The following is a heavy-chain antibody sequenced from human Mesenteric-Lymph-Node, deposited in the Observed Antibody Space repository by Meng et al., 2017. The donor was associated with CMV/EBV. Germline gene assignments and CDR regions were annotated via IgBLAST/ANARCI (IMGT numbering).Heavy chain of an antibody. CDR2: VYYSGTT. V-gene: IGHV4-59*01. J-gene: IGHJ4*02. CDR3: AREGGQLVFDY. CDR1: NGYISSYY. D-gene: IGHD1-1*01. Sequence: GSLRLSCTVSNGYISSYYWSWIRQPPGKGLEWIGWVYYSGTTNYNPSLKSRVTISIDTSQNHFSLTLTSVTAADTAVYYCAREGGQLVFDYWGQGTLVTVSS.